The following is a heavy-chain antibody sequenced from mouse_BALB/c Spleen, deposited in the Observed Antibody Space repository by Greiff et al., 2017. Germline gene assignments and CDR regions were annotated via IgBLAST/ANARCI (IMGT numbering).Heavy chain of an antibody. V-gene: IGHV5-6-5*01. CDR2: ISSGGST. CDR3: AREREYDYAMDY. D-gene: IGHD5-1*01. CDR1: GFTFSSYA. J-gene: IGHJ4*01. Sequence: EVQLVESGGGLVKPGGSLKLSCAASGFTFSSYAMSWVRQTPEKRLEWVASISSGGSTYYPDSVKGRFTISRDNARNILYLQMSSLRSEDTAMYYCAREREYDYAMDYWGQGTSVTVSS.